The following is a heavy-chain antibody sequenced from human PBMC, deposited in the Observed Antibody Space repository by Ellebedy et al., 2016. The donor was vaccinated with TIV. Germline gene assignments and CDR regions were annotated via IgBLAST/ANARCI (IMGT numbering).Heavy chain of an antibody. D-gene: IGHD3-9*01. CDR2: ISAYTGNT. V-gene: IGHV1-18*01. CDR1: GYTFTTYG. J-gene: IGHJ4*02. CDR3: ARGTEYDILTDY. Sequence: AASVKVSCKASGYTFTTYGINWVRQAPGPGLEWMGWISAYTGNTNYARKLQGRVTMTTDTSTSTAYMELRSLRSDDTAVYYCARGTEYDILTDYWGQGTLVTVSS.